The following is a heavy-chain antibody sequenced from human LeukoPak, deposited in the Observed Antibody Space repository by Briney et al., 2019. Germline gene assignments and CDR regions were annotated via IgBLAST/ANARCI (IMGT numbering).Heavy chain of an antibody. CDR2: MNEDGNVT. CDR1: GFSIRSSW. J-gene: IGHJ4*02. D-gene: IGHD7-27*01. CDR3: ARDPAWGAIDY. V-gene: IGHV3-7*01. Sequence: GGSLRLSCAVSGFSIRSSWMSWVRQTPGKGLEWVADMNEDGNVTWYADSVKGRFTVSRDNAKNSVDLQMSSLRVEDTAVYYCARDPAWGAIDYWGQGTLVTVSS.